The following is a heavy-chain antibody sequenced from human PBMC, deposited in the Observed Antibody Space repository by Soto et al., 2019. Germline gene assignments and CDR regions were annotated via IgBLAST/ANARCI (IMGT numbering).Heavy chain of an antibody. V-gene: IGHV1-3*04. D-gene: IGHD1-1*01. CDR3: ARDSKWNPRGVEAHQDDYLDN. CDR2: VDTDNGDT. J-gene: IGHJ4*02. Sequence: QVQLVQSGAEVRKPGASVKVSCKASGYTFTDYGIHWVRQAPGRGLEWLGWVDTDNGDTKYSQRFQDRLTITIDALARTAAMELSSLESEDTAVYYCARDSKWNPRGVEAHQDDYLDNWGRGTQVTVSS. CDR1: GYTFTDYG.